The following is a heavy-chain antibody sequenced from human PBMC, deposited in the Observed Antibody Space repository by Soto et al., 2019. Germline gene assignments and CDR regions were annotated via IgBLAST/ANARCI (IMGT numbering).Heavy chain of an antibody. CDR1: GGSISSFY. CDR3: ARRRRIIRDDACDS. D-gene: IGHD3-3*01. V-gene: IGHV4-59*08. J-gene: IGHJ3*02. Sequence: SETLSLTCTVSGGSISSFYWSWIRQPPGKRPEWIGYISYTGTTNYNPSLKSRVTISLDTSKNQFSLKLSSVTAADTAVYYCARRRRIIRDDACDSWCQGTMVSVAS. CDR2: ISYTGTT.